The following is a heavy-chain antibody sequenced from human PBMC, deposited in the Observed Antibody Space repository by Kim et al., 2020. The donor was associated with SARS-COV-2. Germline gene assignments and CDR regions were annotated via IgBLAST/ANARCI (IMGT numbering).Heavy chain of an antibody. V-gene: IGHV3-30*02. CDR3: AKDWSDHTTYYFDY. Sequence: DSVKGRFTISRDNSKNTLYLQMNSLRAEDTAVYYCAKDWSDHTTYYFDYWGQGTLVTVSS. J-gene: IGHJ4*02. D-gene: IGHD1-1*01.